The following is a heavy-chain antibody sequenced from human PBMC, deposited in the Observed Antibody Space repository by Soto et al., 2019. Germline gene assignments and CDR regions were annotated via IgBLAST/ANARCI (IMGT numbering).Heavy chain of an antibody. V-gene: IGHV1-46*01. D-gene: IGHD2-2*01. Sequence: ASVKVSCKASGYTFTSYYMHWVRQAPGQGLEWMGIINPSGGSTSYAQKFQGRVTMTRDTSTSTVYMELSSLRSEDTAVYYCARDPNYCSSTSCYLRYFDYWGQGTLVTVSS. CDR2: INPSGGST. J-gene: IGHJ4*02. CDR1: GYTFTSYY. CDR3: ARDPNYCSSTSCYLRYFDY.